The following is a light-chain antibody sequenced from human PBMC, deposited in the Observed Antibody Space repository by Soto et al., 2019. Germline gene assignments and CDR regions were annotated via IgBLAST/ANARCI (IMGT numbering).Light chain of an antibody. CDR2: EVS. Sequence: QSVLTQPPSASGSPGQSVTISCTGTSSDVGRYNYISWYQQRPGKAPKLIIYEVSKRPSGVPDRLSGFKYGNTASLTVSGLQAEDEGDYYCSSYAGNSRYVFGTGTKVTVL. J-gene: IGLJ1*01. V-gene: IGLV2-8*01. CDR3: SSYAGNSRYV. CDR1: SSDVGRYNY.